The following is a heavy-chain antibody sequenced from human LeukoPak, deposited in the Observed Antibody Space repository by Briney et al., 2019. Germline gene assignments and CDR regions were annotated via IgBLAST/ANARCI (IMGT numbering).Heavy chain of an antibody. CDR3: ARSYGSGSYSEY. CDR2: IYPGDSDT. D-gene: IGHD3-10*01. J-gene: IGHJ4*02. V-gene: IGHV5-51*01. CDR1: GYSFSTHW. Sequence: KSGESLKISCQGSGYSFSTHWIGWVRQMPGKGLEWMGIIYPGDSDTRYSPSFQGQVTISAGKSISTAYLQWSSLKASDTAMYYCARSYGSGSYSEYWGQGTLVTVSS.